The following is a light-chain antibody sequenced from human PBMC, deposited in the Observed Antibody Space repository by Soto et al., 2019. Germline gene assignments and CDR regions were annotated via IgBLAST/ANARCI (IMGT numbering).Light chain of an antibody. J-gene: IGKJ1*01. CDR1: QSISSW. V-gene: IGKV1-5*01. CDR3: QQYNSYAWT. Sequence: DIQMTQSPSTLSAAGEDRVSISCRASQSISSWLAWYQQKPGKAPKLLIYDASSLESGVPSRFSGSGSGTEFTLTIRCLQPDDFATYYCQQYNSYAWTFGQGTKVDIK. CDR2: DAS.